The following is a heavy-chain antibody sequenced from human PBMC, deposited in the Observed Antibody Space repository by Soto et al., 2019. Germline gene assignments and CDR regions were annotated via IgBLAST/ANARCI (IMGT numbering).Heavy chain of an antibody. V-gene: IGHV1-3*01. Sequence: ASVKVSCKASGYTFTSYAMHWVRQAPGQRLEWMGWINAGNGNTKYSQKFQGRVTITRDTSASAAYMELSSLRSEDTAVYYCARGLVRGVTAFYYYYYMDVWGKGTTVTVYS. CDR1: GYTFTSYA. D-gene: IGHD3-10*01. CDR2: INAGNGNT. CDR3: ARGLVRGVTAFYYYYYMDV. J-gene: IGHJ6*03.